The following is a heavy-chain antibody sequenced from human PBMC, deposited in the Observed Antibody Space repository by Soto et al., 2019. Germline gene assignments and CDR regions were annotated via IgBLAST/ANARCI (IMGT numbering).Heavy chain of an antibody. Sequence: VASVKVSCKASGGTFSSYAISWVRQAPGQGLEWMGGIIPIFGTANYAQKFQGRVTITADESTSTAYMELSSLRSEDTAVYYCARGYNDILTGYYPTNYYYYYYGMDVWGQGTTVTVAS. J-gene: IGHJ6*02. CDR1: GGTFSSYA. CDR2: IIPIFGTA. D-gene: IGHD3-9*01. V-gene: IGHV1-69*13. CDR3: ARGYNDILTGYYPTNYYYYYYGMDV.